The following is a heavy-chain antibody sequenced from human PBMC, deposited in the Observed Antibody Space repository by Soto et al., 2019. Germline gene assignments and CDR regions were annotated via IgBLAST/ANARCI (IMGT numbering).Heavy chain of an antibody. CDR2: IIPIFGTA. Sequence: SVKVSCKASGGTFSSYAISWLRQSPGQGLEWMGGIIPIFGTANYAQKFQGRVTITADESTSTAYMELSSLRSEDTAVYYCASVRITIFGVVPRGPYYYYGMDVWGQGTTVTVSS. D-gene: IGHD3-3*01. CDR1: GGTFSSYA. CDR3: ASVRITIFGVVPRGPYYYYGMDV. J-gene: IGHJ6*02. V-gene: IGHV1-69*13.